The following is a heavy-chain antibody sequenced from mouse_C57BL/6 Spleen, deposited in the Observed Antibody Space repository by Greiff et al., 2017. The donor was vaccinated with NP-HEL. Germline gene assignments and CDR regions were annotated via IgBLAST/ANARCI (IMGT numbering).Heavy chain of an antibody. CDR2: FYPGSGSL. Sequence: VQLQESGAELVKPGASVKLSCKASGYTFTEYTIHWVKQRSGQGLEWIGWFYPGSGSLKYNEKFKDKATLTADKSSSTVYMELSRLTSEDSAVYFCARHGGDYYGSSSYWYFDVWGTGTTVTVSS. D-gene: IGHD1-1*01. J-gene: IGHJ1*03. CDR3: ARHGGDYYGSSSYWYFDV. V-gene: IGHV1-62-2*01. CDR1: GYTFTEYT.